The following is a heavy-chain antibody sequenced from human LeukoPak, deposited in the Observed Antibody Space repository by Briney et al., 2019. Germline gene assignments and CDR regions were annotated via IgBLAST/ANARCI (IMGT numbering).Heavy chain of an antibody. Sequence: PGGSLRLSCAASGFTVSSNYMSWVRQAPGKGLEWVSVIYSGGSTYYADPVKGRFTISRDNSKNTLYLQMNSLRAEDTAVYYCARDGRGRRRDGYNFYWYFDLWGRGTLVTVSS. D-gene: IGHD5-24*01. CDR2: IYSGGST. CDR1: GFTVSSNY. J-gene: IGHJ2*01. CDR3: ARDGRGRRRDGYNFYWYFDL. V-gene: IGHV3-53*01.